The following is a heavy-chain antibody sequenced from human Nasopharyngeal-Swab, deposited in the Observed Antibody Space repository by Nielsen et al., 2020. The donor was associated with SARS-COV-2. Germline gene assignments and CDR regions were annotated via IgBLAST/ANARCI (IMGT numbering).Heavy chain of an antibody. CDR2: ISSSSSYI. D-gene: IGHD6-19*01. CDR1: GFTFSSYS. V-gene: IGHV3-21*04. CDR3: AKSKAVAGYYDY. J-gene: IGHJ4*02. Sequence: GESLKISCAASGFTFSSYSMNWVRQAPGKGLEWVSSISSSSSYIYYADSVKGRFTISRDNAKNSLYLQMNSLRAEDTAVYYCAKSKAVAGYYDYWGQGTLVTVSS.